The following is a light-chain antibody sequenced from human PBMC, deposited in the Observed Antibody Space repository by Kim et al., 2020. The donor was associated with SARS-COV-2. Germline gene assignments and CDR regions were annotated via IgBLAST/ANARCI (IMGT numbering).Light chain of an antibody. CDR2: STS. Sequence: PGVTVTRTCASSAGAVTSGYYPNWFQQKPGQAPRALSYSTSNKHSWTPARFSGSLLGGKAALTLTGVQPEAEAEYYCLLYYGGAWVFGGGTKLTVL. V-gene: IGLV7-43*01. CDR3: LLYYGGAWV. CDR1: AGAVTSGYY. J-gene: IGLJ3*02.